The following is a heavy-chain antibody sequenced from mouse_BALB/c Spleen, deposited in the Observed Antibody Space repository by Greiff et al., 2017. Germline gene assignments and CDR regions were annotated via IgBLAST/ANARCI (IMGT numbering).Heavy chain of an antibody. V-gene: IGHV14-1*02. CDR2: IDPENGNT. Sequence: VQLKESGAELVRPGALVKLSCKASGFNIKDYYMHWVKQRPEQGLEWIGWIDPENGNTIYDPKFQGKASITADTSSNTAYLQLSSLTSEDTAVYYCASGIYYAMDYWGQGTSVTVSS. CDR1: GFNIKDYY. J-gene: IGHJ4*01. D-gene: IGHD3-2*02. CDR3: ASGIYYAMDY.